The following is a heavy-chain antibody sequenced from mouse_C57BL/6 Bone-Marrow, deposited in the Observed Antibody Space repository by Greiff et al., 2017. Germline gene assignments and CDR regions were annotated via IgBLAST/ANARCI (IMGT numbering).Heavy chain of an antibody. D-gene: IGHD2-10*01. CDR1: GFTFSDFY. CDR2: SRNKANDYTT. J-gene: IGHJ3*01. Sequence: EVMLVESGGGLVQSGRSLRLSCATSGFTFSDFYMEWVRQAPGKGLEWIAASRNKANDYTTEYSASVKGRFIVSRDTSQSILYLQMNALRAEDTAIYYCARDEKAYYLVKAYWGQGTLVTVSA. V-gene: IGHV7-1*01. CDR3: ARDEKAYYLVKAY.